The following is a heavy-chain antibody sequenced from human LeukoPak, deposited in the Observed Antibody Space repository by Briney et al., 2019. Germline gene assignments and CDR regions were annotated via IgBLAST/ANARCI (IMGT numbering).Heavy chain of an antibody. D-gene: IGHD5-18*01. V-gene: IGHV4-59*01. CDR1: GGSISSYY. J-gene: IGHJ4*02. CDR2: IYYSGST. Sequence: KASETLSLTCTVSGGSISSYYWSWIRQPPGKGLEWIGYIYYSGSTNYNPSLKSRVTISVDTSKNQFSLKLSSVTAADTAVYYCAREGVDTAMFDYWGQGTLVTVSS. CDR3: AREGVDTAMFDY.